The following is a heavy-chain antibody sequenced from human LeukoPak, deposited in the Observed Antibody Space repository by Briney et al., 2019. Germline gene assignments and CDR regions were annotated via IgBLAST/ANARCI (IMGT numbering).Heavy chain of an antibody. V-gene: IGHV3-74*01. D-gene: IGHD1-14*01. CDR2: ISKDGGST. J-gene: IGHJ4*02. CDR1: GLTFSEYW. Sequence: GGSLRLSCAVSGLTFSEYWMHWVRQDAGKGLVWVAGISKDGGSTGYADFVKGRCTISRDNAKNTLYLQMNSLTVDDTAVYYCTSGIGTYDYWGLGAQVTVSS. CDR3: TSGIGTYDY.